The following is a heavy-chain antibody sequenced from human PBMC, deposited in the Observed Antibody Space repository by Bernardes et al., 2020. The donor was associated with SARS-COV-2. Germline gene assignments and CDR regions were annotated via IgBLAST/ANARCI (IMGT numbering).Heavy chain of an antibody. CDR1: GFTLSRSA. Sequence: GFLSPPRPAPGFTLSRSAVHWVRPAPGKGPEWVAVISNDGSIKYYTDPVKGRFTISRDNSKNTLYLLMNSLRTDDTAVYYCTRGLELELITWFDYWGQGTLVTVSS. V-gene: IGHV3-30-3*01. D-gene: IGHD1-7*01. CDR2: ISNDGSIK. J-gene: IGHJ4*02. CDR3: TRGLELELITWFDY.